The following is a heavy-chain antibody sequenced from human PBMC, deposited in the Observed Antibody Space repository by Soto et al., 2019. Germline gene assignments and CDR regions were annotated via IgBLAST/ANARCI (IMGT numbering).Heavy chain of an antibody. D-gene: IGHD3-10*01. CDR3: ATRNAAVRGAMYYCYMDV. J-gene: IGHJ6*03. V-gene: IGHV3-23*01. CDR1: GFTFSSYA. CDR2: ISGSGGST. Sequence: EVQLLESGGGLVQPGGSLRLSCAASGFTFSSYAMSWVRQAPGKGLEWVSGISGSGGSTYYADSVKGRFSSSRANSKNTLYLQRNSLRAEDTAVYYCATRNAAVRGAMYYCYMDVWGKGTTVTVSS.